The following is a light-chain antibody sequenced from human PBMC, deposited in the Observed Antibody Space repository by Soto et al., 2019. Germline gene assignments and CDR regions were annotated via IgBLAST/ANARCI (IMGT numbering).Light chain of an antibody. Sequence: MTQSPATLSASVGDRVTITCRASQSISSWLAWYQQKPGKAPKLLIYDASSLESGVPSRFSGSGSGTEFTLTISSLQPDDFATYYCQQYNSYPLTFGGRTKVDI. CDR2: DAS. J-gene: IGKJ4*01. CDR1: QSISSW. V-gene: IGKV1-5*01. CDR3: QQYNSYPLT.